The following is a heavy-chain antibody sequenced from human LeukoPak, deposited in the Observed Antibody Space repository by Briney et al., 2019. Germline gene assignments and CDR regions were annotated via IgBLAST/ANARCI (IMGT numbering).Heavy chain of an antibody. D-gene: IGHD6-19*01. V-gene: IGHV3-23*01. CDR3: ARASNGWRPNTGYYFHMDV. CDR2: ISGSGGST. Sequence: PGGSLRLSCAASGFTFSSYAMSWVRQAPGKGLEWVSAISGSGGSTYYADSVKGRFTISRDNAKNSLYLQMNSLRAEDTAVYFCARASNGWRPNTGYYFHMDVWGKGTTVTISS. CDR1: GFTFSSYA. J-gene: IGHJ6*03.